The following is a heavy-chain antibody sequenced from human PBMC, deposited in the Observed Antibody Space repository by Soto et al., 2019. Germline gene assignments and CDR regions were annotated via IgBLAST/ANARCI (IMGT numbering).Heavy chain of an antibody. Sequence: VGSLRLSCAASGFTFNKHGMHWVRRAPGKGLEWVAVISYDGSNQYYADSVKGRFTISRDNSKNTLYLQMTTLRREDAAVYYCAKAHGYSSGWRADSWGQRTRVTVSS. CDR3: AKAHGYSSGWRADS. D-gene: IGHD6-19*01. V-gene: IGHV3-30*18. J-gene: IGHJ4*02. CDR2: ISYDGSNQ. CDR1: GFTFNKHG.